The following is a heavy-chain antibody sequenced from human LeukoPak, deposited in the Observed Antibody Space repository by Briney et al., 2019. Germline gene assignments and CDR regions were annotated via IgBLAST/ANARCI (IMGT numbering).Heavy chain of an antibody. V-gene: IGHV3-30*14. J-gene: IGHJ4*02. CDR3: ARVSYYGSGSLDY. D-gene: IGHD3-10*01. CDR2: ISYDGSNK. Sequence: GGPLRLSCAASGFTFSSYAMHWVRQAPGKGLEWVAVISYDGSNKYYADSVKGRFTISRDNSKNTLYLQMGSLRAEDMAVYYCARVSYYGSGSLDYWGQGTLVTVSS. CDR1: GFTFSSYA.